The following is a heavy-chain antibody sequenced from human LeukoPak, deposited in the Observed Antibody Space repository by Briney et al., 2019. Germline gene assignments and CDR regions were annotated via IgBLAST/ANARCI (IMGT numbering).Heavy chain of an antibody. CDR2: ISSSSTYI. J-gene: IGHJ4*02. Sequence: RGSLRLSCAASEFSFKSYSMNWVRQAPGKGLEWVSSISSSSTYIYYADSVKGRFTISRDNAKNSLYLQMNSLRAEDTAVYYCARDKFNWEPRHPFDHWGQGTLVTVSS. CDR1: EFSFKSYS. V-gene: IGHV3-21*01. CDR3: ARDKFNWEPRHPFDH. D-gene: IGHD7-27*01.